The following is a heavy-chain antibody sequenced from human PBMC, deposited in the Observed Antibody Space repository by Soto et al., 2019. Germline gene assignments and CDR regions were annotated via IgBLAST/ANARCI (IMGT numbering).Heavy chain of an antibody. CDR2: IYYSGST. CDR1: GGSVSSGSYY. Sequence: PSETLSLTCTVSGGSVSSGSYYWSWIRQPPGKGLEWIGYIYYSGSTNYNPSLKSRVTISVDTSKNQFSLKLSSVTAADTAVYYCAITKGYGDYDYYYYYGMDVWGQGTTVTVSS. J-gene: IGHJ6*02. CDR3: AITKGYGDYDYYYYYGMDV. D-gene: IGHD4-17*01. V-gene: IGHV4-61*01.